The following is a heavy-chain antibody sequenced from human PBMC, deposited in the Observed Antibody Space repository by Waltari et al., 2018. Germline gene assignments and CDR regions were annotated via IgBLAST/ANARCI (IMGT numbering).Heavy chain of an antibody. V-gene: IGHV3-74*01. D-gene: IGHD3-3*01. CDR3: ARVKFLEWLPQPAVLDY. CDR1: GFAFSSYW. CDR2: VNSGGSGM. Sequence: EVQLVESGGGLVQPGGSLRLYCAASGFAFSSYWMHWFRQAPGQGLVWVARVNSGGSGMIYADSVKGRFTISRDNAKNTLHLQMNSLRVEDTAVYYCARVKFLEWLPQPAVLDYWGQGSLVIVSS. J-gene: IGHJ4*02.